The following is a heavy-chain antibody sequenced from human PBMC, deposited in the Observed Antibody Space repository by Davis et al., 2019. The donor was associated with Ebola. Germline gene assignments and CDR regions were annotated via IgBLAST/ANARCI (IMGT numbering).Heavy chain of an antibody. Sequence: ASVKVSCKASGYTFTSYDINWVRQATGQGLEWMGWMNPNSGNTGYAQKFQGRVTMTRNTSISTAYMELSSLRSEDTAVYYCARVIEYDFWIPSAFDPWGQGTLVTVSS. CDR2: MNPNSGNT. CDR3: ARVIEYDFWIPSAFDP. CDR1: GYTFTSYD. V-gene: IGHV1-8*01. D-gene: IGHD3-3*01. J-gene: IGHJ5*02.